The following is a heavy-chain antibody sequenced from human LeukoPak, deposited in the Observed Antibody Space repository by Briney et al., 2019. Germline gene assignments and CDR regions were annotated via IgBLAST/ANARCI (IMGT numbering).Heavy chain of an antibody. D-gene: IGHD3-10*01. J-gene: IGHJ4*02. CDR3: AKRYYGSGPGAFDI. CDR1: GFTFSSYG. CDR2: IRYDGSNK. V-gene: IGHV3-30*02. Sequence: GGSLRLSCAASGFTFSSYGMHWVRQAPGKGPEWVAFIRYDGSNKYYADSVKGRFTISRDNSKNTLYLQMNSLRAEDTAVYYCAKRYYGSGPGAFDIWGQGTLVTVSS.